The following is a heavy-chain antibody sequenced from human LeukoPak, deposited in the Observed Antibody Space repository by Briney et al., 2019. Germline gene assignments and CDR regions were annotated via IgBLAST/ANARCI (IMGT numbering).Heavy chain of an antibody. D-gene: IGHD3-22*01. J-gene: IGHJ4*02. CDR1: GYSCTNYW. CDR2: IYPDDSDA. V-gene: IGHV5-51*01. CDR3: AKKGDSGYYHDY. Sequence: GAPLKISSEASGYSCTNYWIGGVRQIPGKRLEWMGIIYPDDSDARYSPSFQGQVTISVDKSISTTYLQWSSLKASDTAMYFCAKKGDSGYYHDYWGQGTLVTVSS.